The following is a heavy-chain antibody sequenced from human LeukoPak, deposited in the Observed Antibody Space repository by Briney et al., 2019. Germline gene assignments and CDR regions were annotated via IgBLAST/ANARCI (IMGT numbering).Heavy chain of an antibody. CDR3: ARRATVVTQLHYYYYYMDV. Sequence: SENLSLHWTVSCGSISSSSYYRGWIRQPPRKGLEGVGRIYYSGSNYYNPSLKSRVTISVGECKNPFSLKLSSVTAADTAVYYGARRATVVTQLHYYYYYMDVGGKGTTVTVSS. D-gene: IGHD4-23*01. V-gene: IGHV4-39*07. J-gene: IGHJ6*03. CDR1: CGSISSSSYY. CDR2: IYYSGSN.